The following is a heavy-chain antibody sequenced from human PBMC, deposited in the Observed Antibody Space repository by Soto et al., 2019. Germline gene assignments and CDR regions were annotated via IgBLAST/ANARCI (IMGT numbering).Heavy chain of an antibody. CDR1: GFTFSAYG. D-gene: IGHD3-16*01. CDR3: ADIGGYDSVGGAY. V-gene: IGHV3-33*05. J-gene: IGHJ4*02. Sequence: QVQLVESGGGVVQPGKSLRLSWAASGFTFSAYGMHWVRQAPGKGLEWVTFISFNGKNTDYADSVKGRFTVSRDNARNTLYLQMNSLRAEDTAVYYCADIGGYDSVGGAYWGQGALVTVSS. CDR2: ISFNGKNT.